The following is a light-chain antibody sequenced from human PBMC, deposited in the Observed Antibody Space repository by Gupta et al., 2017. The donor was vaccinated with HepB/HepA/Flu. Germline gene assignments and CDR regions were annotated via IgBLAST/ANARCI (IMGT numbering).Light chain of an antibody. CDR3: QQDNNYLFT. Sequence: QTTQSPTTLSASVGDRVTITCRAIQSISTWLAWYQQKPLKAPNLLIYKASSLERGVPSRFSGSGSGTEFTLTISSLQPDDFATYYCQQDNNYLFTFGPGTRVDIK. V-gene: IGKV1-5*03. CDR2: KAS. J-gene: IGKJ3*01. CDR1: QSISTW.